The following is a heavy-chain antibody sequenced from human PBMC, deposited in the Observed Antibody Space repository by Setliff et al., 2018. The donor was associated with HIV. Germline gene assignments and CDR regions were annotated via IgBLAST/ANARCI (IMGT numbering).Heavy chain of an antibody. CDR1: GGSISTYY. D-gene: IGHD2-15*01. J-gene: IGHJ5*02. CDR2: VSTSGST. Sequence: SETLSLTCTVSGGSISTYYWSWIRQPAGKGLEWIGRVSTSGSTKYNPSLKSRVTMSLDTSKNEFSLKLSSVTAADTAVYYCARGQYCGGGSCYSPSYNWFDPWGQGTLVTVLL. CDR3: ARGQYCGGGSCYSPSYNWFDP. V-gene: IGHV4-4*07.